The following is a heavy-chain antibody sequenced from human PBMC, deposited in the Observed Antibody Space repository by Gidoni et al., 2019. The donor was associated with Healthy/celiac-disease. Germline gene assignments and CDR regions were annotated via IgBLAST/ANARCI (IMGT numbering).Heavy chain of an antibody. CDR3: ASLGYCSGGSCYHFDY. Sequence: STYYNPSLKSRVTISVDTSKNQFSLKLSSVTAADTAVYYCASLGYCSGGSCYHFDYWGQGTLVTVSS. J-gene: IGHJ4*02. CDR2: ST. D-gene: IGHD2-15*01. V-gene: IGHV4-31*02.